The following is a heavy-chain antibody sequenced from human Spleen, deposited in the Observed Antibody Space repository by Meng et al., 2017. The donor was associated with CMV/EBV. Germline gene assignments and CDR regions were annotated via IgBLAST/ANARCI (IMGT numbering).Heavy chain of an antibody. CDR2: IKSKAYGGTT. Sequence: GGSLRLSCTTSGFIFGDYALNWVRQAPGKGLEWVGFIKSKAYGGTTEYAASVKGRFTMSRDDSKSTAHLQMNSLKTEDTAVYYCTRDPVKGYTKYFRWFDPWGQGTLVTVSS. CDR3: TRDPVKGYTKYFRWFDP. V-gene: IGHV3-49*04. CDR1: GFIFGDYA. D-gene: IGHD4-11*01. J-gene: IGHJ5*02.